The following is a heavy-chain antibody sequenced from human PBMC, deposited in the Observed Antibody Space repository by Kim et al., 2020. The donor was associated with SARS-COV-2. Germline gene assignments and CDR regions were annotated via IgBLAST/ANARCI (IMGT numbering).Heavy chain of an antibody. D-gene: IGHD2-2*01. J-gene: IGHJ4*02. Sequence: RFTISRDKSKNTLYLQMNSLRAEDTAVYYCAKDPLGYCSSTSCALAGFDYWGQGTLVTVSS. V-gene: IGHV3-33*03. CDR3: AKDPLGYCSSTSCALAGFDY.